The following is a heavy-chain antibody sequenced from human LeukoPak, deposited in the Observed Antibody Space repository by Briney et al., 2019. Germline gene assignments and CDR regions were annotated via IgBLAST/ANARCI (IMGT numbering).Heavy chain of an antibody. CDR1: GGYINSGGYY. J-gene: IGHJ4*02. CDR2: IYYNGAT. Sequence: PSETLSLTCTVAGGYINSGGYYWGWIRQHPGKGLEWFVYIYYNGATYYKPSLQSQVTISLDTSKNQFSLRLSSATAADTAVYYCARELEMGTYYFDYWGQGTLVTVSS. CDR3: ARELEMGTYYFDY. V-gene: IGHV4-31*01. D-gene: IGHD5-24*01.